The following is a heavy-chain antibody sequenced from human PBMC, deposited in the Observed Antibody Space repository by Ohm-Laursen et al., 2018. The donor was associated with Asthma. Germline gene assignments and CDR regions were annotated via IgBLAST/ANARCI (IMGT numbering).Heavy chain of an antibody. Sequence: SLRLSCAASGFTFSGDWMTWVRQAPGKGLEWVSAISGSGGSTYYADSVKGRFTISRDNSKNTLYLQMNSLRAEDTAVYYCAKDAGIAAALDYWGQGTLVTASS. CDR3: AKDAGIAAALDY. V-gene: IGHV3-23*01. CDR1: GFTFSGDW. D-gene: IGHD6-13*01. CDR2: ISGSGGST. J-gene: IGHJ4*02.